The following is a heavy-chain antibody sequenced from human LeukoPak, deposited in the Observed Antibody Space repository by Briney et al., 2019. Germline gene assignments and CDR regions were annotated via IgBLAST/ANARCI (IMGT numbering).Heavy chain of an antibody. J-gene: IGHJ4*02. CDR1: GYSISSGYY. CDR2: IYHSGST. CDR3: ARYSYGYYFDY. Sequence: PSETLSLTCAVSGYSISSGYYWGWIRQPPGKGLEWIGSIYHSGSTYYNPSLKSRVTISVDTSKNQFSLKLSSVTAADTAVYYCARYSYGYYFDYWGQRTLVTVSS. D-gene: IGHD5-18*01. V-gene: IGHV4-38-2*01.